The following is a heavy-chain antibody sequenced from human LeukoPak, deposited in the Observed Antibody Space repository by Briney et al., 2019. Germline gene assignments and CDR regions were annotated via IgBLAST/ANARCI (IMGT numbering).Heavy chain of an antibody. CDR1: GGSIISSTYY. Sequence: PSETLSLTCIVSGGSIISSTYYWGWIRQPPGKGLEWIGSIYYSGSTYYNPSLKSRVTISVHTSKNQFSLKLSSVAAADTAVYYCAKRTVLTVDYYYYYYGMDVWGQGTTVTVSS. CDR3: AKRTVLTVDYYYYYYGMDV. D-gene: IGHD4-23*01. V-gene: IGHV4-39*07. CDR2: IYYSGST. J-gene: IGHJ6*02.